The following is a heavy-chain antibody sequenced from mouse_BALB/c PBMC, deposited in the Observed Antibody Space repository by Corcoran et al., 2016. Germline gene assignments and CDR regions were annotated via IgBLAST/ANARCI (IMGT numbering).Heavy chain of an antibody. CDR2: IDPANGNT. CDR3: ARWDWYFDV. V-gene: IGHV14-3*02. J-gene: IGHJ1*01. CDR1: GFNIKDNY. Sequence: EVQLQQSGAELMKTGASVKLSCTSSGFNIKDNYMHWVKQRPEQGLEWIGRIDPANGNTKYDPKFQGKATIKADTSSNTAYLQLSSLTSEDTAVYYCARWDWYFDVWGAGTTVTVSS.